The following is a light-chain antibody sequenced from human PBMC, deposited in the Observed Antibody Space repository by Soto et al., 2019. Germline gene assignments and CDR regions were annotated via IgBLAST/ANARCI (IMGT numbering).Light chain of an antibody. CDR1: QSVSSSY. J-gene: IGKJ1*01. CDR3: QQYGRSPGT. Sequence: EIVLTQSPGTLSLSPGETATLSCRASQSVSSSYLAWYQQKPGQAPRLLIYGASSRATGIPDRFSGSGSGTDFTLTISRLEPEDFAVYYCQQYGRSPGTFGQGTKVEI. V-gene: IGKV3-20*01. CDR2: GAS.